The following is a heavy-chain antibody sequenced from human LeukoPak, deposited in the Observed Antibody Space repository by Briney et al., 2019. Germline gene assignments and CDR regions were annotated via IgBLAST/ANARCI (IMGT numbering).Heavy chain of an antibody. CDR1: GGTFSSYA. CDR2: IIPIFGTA. D-gene: IGHD4-17*01. Sequence: ASVKVSCKASGGTFSSYAISWVRQAPGQGLEWMGGIIPIFGTANYALKFQGRVTITADESTSTAYMELSSLRSEDTAVYYCARGHPTVITWTWSYNYYYGMDVWGQGTTVTVSS. V-gene: IGHV1-69*13. J-gene: IGHJ6*02. CDR3: ARGHPTVITWTWSYNYYYGMDV.